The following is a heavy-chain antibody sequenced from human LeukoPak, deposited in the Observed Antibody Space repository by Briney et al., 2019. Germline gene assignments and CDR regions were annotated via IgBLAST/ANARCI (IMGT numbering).Heavy chain of an antibody. CDR1: GGSISSYY. CDR2: FYYSGST. Sequence: SETLSLTCTVSGGSISSYYWSWIRQPPGKGLEWIGYFYYSGSTNYNPSLKSRVTISVDTSKNQFSLKLSSVTAADTAVYYCARGGILWFGELGYGMDVWGQGTTVTVSS. V-gene: IGHV4-59*01. CDR3: ARGGILWFGELGYGMDV. D-gene: IGHD3-10*01. J-gene: IGHJ6*02.